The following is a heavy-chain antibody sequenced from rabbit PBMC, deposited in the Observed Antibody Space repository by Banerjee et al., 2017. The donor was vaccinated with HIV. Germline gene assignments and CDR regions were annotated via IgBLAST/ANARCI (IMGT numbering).Heavy chain of an antibody. CDR1: GFSFSNKYV. V-gene: IGHV1S45*01. CDR3: ARDLAGVIVYNFNL. CDR2: IYAGSGST. Sequence: QEQLEESGGDLVKPEGSLTLTCTASGFSFSNKYVMCWVRQAPGKGLEWIACIYAGSGSTWYANWAKGRSTISKTSSTTVTLQMTSLTAADTASYFCARDLAGVIVYNFNLLCPGTLFTVS. J-gene: IGHJ4*01. D-gene: IGHD4-1*01.